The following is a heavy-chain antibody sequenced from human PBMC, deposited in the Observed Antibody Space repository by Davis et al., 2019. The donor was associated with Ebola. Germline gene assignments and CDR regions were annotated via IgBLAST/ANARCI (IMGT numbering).Heavy chain of an antibody. Sequence: PSETLSLTCTVSGGSISSGGYYWSWIRQHPGKGLECIGHIYYSGRTYYNPSLKSRVIISVDTSKNQFSLKLSSVTAADTAVYYCARSETTVEGKGFDYWGQGTLVTVSS. V-gene: IGHV4-31*03. D-gene: IGHD4-23*01. CDR1: GGSISSGGYY. CDR3: ARSETTVEGKGFDY. CDR2: IYYSGRT. J-gene: IGHJ4*02.